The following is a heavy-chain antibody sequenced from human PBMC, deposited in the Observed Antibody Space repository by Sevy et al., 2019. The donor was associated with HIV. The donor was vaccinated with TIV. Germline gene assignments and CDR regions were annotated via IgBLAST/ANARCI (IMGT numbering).Heavy chain of an antibody. CDR3: ARVVVAYYDSSGYYDAFDI. CDR1: GYTFTGYY. Sequence: ASVKVSCKASGYTFTGYYMHWVRQAPGQGLEWMGWINPNSGGTNYAQKFQGRVTMTRDTSISTAYMELSRLRSDDTAVYYSARVVVAYYDSSGYYDAFDIWGQGTMVTVSS. D-gene: IGHD3-22*01. J-gene: IGHJ3*02. V-gene: IGHV1-2*02. CDR2: INPNSGGT.